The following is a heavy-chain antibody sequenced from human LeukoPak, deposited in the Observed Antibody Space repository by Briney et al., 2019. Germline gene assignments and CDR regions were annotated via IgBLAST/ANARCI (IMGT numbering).Heavy chain of an antibody. CDR1: GGSISSNNW. D-gene: IGHD1-1*01. V-gene: IGHV4-4*02. CDR3: ARVNINNWHSCDY. J-gene: IGHJ4*02. CDR2: IYHSGSP. Sequence: SETLSLTCAVSGGSISSNNWWGWVRQPPGKGLEWIGEIYHSGSPNFNPSLKSRVTISVDKSRNHFSLNLSSVTAADTAVYYCARVNINNWHSCDYWGQGTLVTVSS.